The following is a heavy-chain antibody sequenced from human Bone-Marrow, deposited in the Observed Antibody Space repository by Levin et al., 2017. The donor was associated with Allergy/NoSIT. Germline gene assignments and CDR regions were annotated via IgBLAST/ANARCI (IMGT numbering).Heavy chain of an antibody. V-gene: IGHV1-46*01. CDR2: ISPSGSTV. D-gene: IGHD3-10*01. CDR1: GYNFITHY. CDR3: ARDPTITLVRGIYYGMDV. J-gene: IGHJ6*02. Sequence: VASVKVSCKASGYNFITHYMHWVRQAPGQGLEWMGIISPSGSTVSYAQKFQGRVRMTSDTSTGTVYMELNSLKREDTAVYYCARDPTITLVRGIYYGMDVWGQGTRVTVS.